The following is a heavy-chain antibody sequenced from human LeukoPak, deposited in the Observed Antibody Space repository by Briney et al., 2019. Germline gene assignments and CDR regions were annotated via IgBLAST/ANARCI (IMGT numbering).Heavy chain of an antibody. D-gene: IGHD3-9*01. Sequence: PSETLSLTCTVSGGSITGYYWSWIRQPPGKGLEWIGYFYYSGSTNYNPSPKSRVTISVDTSKNQFSLKLTSVTAADTAIYYCARGRYFDWLQADYWGQGTLVTVSS. CDR1: GGSITGYY. CDR3: ARGRYFDWLQADY. J-gene: IGHJ4*02. V-gene: IGHV4-59*01. CDR2: FYYSGST.